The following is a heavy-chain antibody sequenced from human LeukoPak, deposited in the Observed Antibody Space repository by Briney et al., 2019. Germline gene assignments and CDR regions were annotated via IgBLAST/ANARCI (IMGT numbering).Heavy chain of an antibody. D-gene: IGHD3/OR15-3a*01. Sequence: GGSLRLSCVASGFTFSTSWMNWVRQAPGKGLEWVSTIDTSGGSTHYADSVKGRFTISRDNSKNTMYLQMNSLRVEDTAIYYCATDVGTVFFDNWGQGTVVTVSS. CDR3: ATDVGTVFFDN. CDR2: IDTSGGST. CDR1: GFTFSTSW. V-gene: IGHV3-23*01. J-gene: IGHJ4*02.